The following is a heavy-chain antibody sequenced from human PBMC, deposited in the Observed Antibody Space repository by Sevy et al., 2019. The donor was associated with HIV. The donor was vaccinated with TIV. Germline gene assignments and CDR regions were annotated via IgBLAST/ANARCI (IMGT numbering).Heavy chain of an antibody. V-gene: IGHV3-23*01. J-gene: IGHJ6*02. Sequence: GGSLRLSCAASGFTFSTYAMTWVRQAPGKGLQWVSVISGSGGSTYYADSVKGRFTISRDNSKNTMYLQMNSLRAEDTAAYYCARRPDFGVVIPTGVMDVWGQGTTVTVSS. CDR3: ARRPDFGVVIPTGVMDV. CDR1: GFTFSTYA. D-gene: IGHD3-3*01. CDR2: ISGSGGST.